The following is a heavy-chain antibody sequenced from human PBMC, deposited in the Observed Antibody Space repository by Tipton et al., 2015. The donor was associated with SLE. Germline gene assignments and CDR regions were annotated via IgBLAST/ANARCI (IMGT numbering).Heavy chain of an antibody. CDR2: INHSGST. Sequence: LRLSCAVYGGSFSGYYWSWIRQPPGKGLEWIGEINHSGSTNYNPSLKSRVTISVDTSKNQFSLKLSSVTAADMAVYYCARGGLGIIDYWGQGTLVTVSS. V-gene: IGHV4-34*01. CDR3: ARGGLGIIDY. CDR1: GGSFSGYY. D-gene: IGHD7-27*01. J-gene: IGHJ4*02.